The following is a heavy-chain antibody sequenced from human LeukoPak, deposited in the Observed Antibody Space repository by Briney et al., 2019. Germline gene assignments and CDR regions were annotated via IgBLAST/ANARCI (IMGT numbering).Heavy chain of an antibody. J-gene: IGHJ6*03. D-gene: IGHD6-19*01. CDR2: INPNSGGT. Sequence: ASVKVSCKASGYTFTGYYMHWVRQAPGQGLEWMGWINPNSGGTNYAQKFQGRVTMTRDTSISTAYMELSRLRSDDTAVYYCAREAVVAGTNYFYYMDLWGKGTTVTVSS. V-gene: IGHV1-2*02. CDR3: AREAVVAGTNYFYYMDL. CDR1: GYTFTGYY.